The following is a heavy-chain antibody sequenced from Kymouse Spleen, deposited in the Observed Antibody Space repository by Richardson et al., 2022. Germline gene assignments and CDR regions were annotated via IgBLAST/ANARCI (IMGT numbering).Heavy chain of an antibody. V-gene: IGHV3-13*01. D-gene: IGHD6-6*01. J-gene: IGHJ6*02. CDR1: GFTFSSYD. CDR2: IGTAGDT. CDR3: AREPRIAARQNYYYYGMDV. Sequence: EVQLVESGGGLVQPGGSLRLSCAASGFTFSSYDMHWVRQATGKGLEWVSAIGTAGDTYYPGSVKGRFTISRENAKNSLYLQMNSLRAGDTAVYYCAREPRIAARQNYYYYGMDVWGQGTTVTVSS.